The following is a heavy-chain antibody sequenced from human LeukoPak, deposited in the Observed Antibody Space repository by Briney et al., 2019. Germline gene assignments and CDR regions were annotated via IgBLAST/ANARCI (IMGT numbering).Heavy chain of an antibody. D-gene: IGHD3-10*01. V-gene: IGHV3-21*01. CDR3: ARTGTLGNWFDP. J-gene: IGHJ5*02. CDR1: GFTFSSYS. CDR2: ISSSSSYI. Sequence: PGGSLRLSCAASGFTFSSYSMNWVRQAQGKGLEWVSSISSSSSYIYYADSVKGRFTISRDNAKNSLYLQMNSLRAEDTAVYYCARTGTLGNWFDPWGQGTLVTVSS.